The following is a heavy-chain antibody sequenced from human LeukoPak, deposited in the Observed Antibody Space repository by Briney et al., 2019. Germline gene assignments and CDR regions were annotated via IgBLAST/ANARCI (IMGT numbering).Heavy chain of an antibody. CDR2: INPYNGNT. V-gene: IGHV1-18*01. J-gene: IGHJ3*02. CDR3: ARDTDGDYPDAFDI. Sequence: GSSVKVSCKASGGTFSSYAISWVRQAPGKGLEWMGWINPYNGNTNYAQKLQGRVTMTTDTTTSTAYMELRSLRSDDTAVYYCARDTDGDYPDAFDIWGQGTMVTVSS. D-gene: IGHD4-17*01. CDR1: GGTFSSYA.